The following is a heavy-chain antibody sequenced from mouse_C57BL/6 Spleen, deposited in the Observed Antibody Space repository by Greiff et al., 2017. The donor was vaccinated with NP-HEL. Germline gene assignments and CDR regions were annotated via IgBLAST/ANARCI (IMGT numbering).Heavy chain of an antibody. J-gene: IGHJ3*01. CDR2: IDPSDSYS. D-gene: IGHD3-2*02. Sequence: QVQLQQPGAELVMPGASVKLSCKASGYTFTSYWMHWVKQRPGQGLEWIGEIDPSDSYSNYNQKFTGKSTLTVDKSSSTAYMQLSSVTSEDSAVYYCARFAAQATWFAYWGQGTLVTVSA. V-gene: IGHV1-69*01. CDR3: ARFAAQATWFAY. CDR1: GYTFTSYW.